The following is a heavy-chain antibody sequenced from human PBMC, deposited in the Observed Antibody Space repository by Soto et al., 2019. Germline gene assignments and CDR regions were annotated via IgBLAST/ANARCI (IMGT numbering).Heavy chain of an antibody. V-gene: IGHV3-48*03. Sequence: WETLRLSCVASGFVFKNYEMNWVRQAPGKGLEWISYISNSGNTIYVADSMRGRFTISRDNAKNSLFLQMNSLRADDTAVYYCARDIDNRDYYYGLDVWGQGTTVTVSS. J-gene: IGHJ6*02. CDR1: GFVFKNYE. CDR3: ARDIDNRDYYYGLDV. D-gene: IGHD1-20*01. CDR2: ISNSGNTI.